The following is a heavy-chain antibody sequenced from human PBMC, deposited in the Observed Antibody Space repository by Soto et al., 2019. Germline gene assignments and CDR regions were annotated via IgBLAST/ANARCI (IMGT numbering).Heavy chain of an antibody. V-gene: IGHV3-66*01. D-gene: IGHD1-26*01. CDR1: GFTVSSNY. Sequence: GGSLRLSCAASGFTVSSNYMSWVRQAPGKGLEWVSVIYSGGSTYYADSVKGRFTISRDNSKNTLYLQMNSLRAEDTAVYYCARDRSGSFNFDYWGQGTLVTVSS. J-gene: IGHJ4*02. CDR3: ARDRSGSFNFDY. CDR2: IYSGGST.